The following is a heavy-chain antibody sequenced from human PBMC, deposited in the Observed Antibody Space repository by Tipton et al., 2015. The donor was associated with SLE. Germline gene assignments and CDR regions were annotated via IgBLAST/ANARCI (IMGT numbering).Heavy chain of an antibody. CDR1: GGSISSYY. V-gene: IGHV4-59*07. D-gene: IGHD5-12*01. CDR2: IYYSGST. J-gene: IGHJ4*02. Sequence: TLSLTCTVSGGSISSYYWSWIRQPPGKGLEWIGYIYYSGSTNYNPSLKSRVTISVDTSKNQFSLKLSSVTAADTAVYYCARASGATILDYWGQGTLVTVSS. CDR3: ARASGATILDY.